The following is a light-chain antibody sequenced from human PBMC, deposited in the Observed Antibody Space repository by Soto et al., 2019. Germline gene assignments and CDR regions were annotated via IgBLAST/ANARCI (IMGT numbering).Light chain of an antibody. CDR2: AAS. J-gene: IGKJ3*01. CDR3: QQSYSSLGFT. CDR1: ESISNN. V-gene: IGKV1-39*01. Sequence: DIQMTQSPSSLSASVGDRVTITCRASESISNNLNWYQHKPGKAPKVLIYAASSLQSRVPSRLSGSGSGTDFILTITSLQAEDFATYYCQQSYSSLGFTFGPGTKVDL.